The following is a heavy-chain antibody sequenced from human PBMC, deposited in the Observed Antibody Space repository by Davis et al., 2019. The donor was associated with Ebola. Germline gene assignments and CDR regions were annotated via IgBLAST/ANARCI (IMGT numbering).Heavy chain of an antibody. V-gene: IGHV3-30*03. CDR1: GFTLSDYG. CDR2: IPSDTPNK. CDR3: AGVLGVIMGQGGNFYDFGMDV. D-gene: IGHD3-10*01. Sequence: SLKTSCAASGFTLSDYGMHWVRHPPGKGLEWVAVIPSDTPNKLYADSVKGRFTIPRDNSKNTMYLQMNSLRAEDTAVYYCAGVLGVIMGQGGNFYDFGMDVWGQGTTVTVSS. J-gene: IGHJ6*02.